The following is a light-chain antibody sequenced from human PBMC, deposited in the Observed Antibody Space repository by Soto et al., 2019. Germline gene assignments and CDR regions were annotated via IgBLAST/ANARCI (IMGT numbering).Light chain of an antibody. CDR3: QHYNTYSGT. CDR2: KAS. J-gene: IGKJ3*01. Sequence: DIQMTQSPSTLSASVGDRVTITCRASHSISSWLAWYQQKPGKDPKLLIYKASSLESGVPSRFSGSGSGTEFSLTISSLQPDDFATYYCQHYNTYSGTFGPGTKVDIK. V-gene: IGKV1-5*03. CDR1: HSISSW.